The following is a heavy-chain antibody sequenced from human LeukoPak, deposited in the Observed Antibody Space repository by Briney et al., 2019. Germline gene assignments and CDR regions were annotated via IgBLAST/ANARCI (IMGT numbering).Heavy chain of an antibody. CDR1: GFTFSSYS. CDR2: ISSSSYI. CDR3: AATGGSGSYSFDP. Sequence: GGSLRLSCAASGFTFSSYSMNWVRQAPGKGLEWVSSISSSSYIYYADSVKGRFTISRDNAKSSLYLQMNSLRAEDTAVYYCAATGGSGSYSFDPWGQGTLVTVSS. V-gene: IGHV3-21*01. D-gene: IGHD3-10*01. J-gene: IGHJ5*02.